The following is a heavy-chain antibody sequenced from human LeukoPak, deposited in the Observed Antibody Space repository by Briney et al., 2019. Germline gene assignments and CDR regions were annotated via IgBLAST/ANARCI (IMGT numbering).Heavy chain of an antibody. Sequence: GGSRSLSCAASGFTFSSYAMHWVRQAPGKGLEWVAVISYDGSNKYYAASVKGRFTISRDNSKNTLYLQMNSLRAENTAVYYCARVRVSYTAMAKYYYYMDVWGKGTTVTVSS. V-gene: IGHV3-30*04. CDR3: ARVRVSYTAMAKYYYYMDV. J-gene: IGHJ6*03. CDR1: GFTFSSYA. D-gene: IGHD5-18*01. CDR2: ISYDGSNK.